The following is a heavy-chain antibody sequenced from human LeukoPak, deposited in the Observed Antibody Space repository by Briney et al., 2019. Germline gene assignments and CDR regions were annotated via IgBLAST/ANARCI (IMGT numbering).Heavy chain of an antibody. CDR3: ARDGEYDNSGYYLGGYFY. CDR1: GGTFSSYA. J-gene: IGHJ4*02. V-gene: IGHV1-69*13. D-gene: IGHD3-22*01. Sequence: SVKVSCKASGGTFSSYAISWVRQAPGQGLEWMGGIIPIFGTANYAQKFQGRVTITADESTSTAYVELSSLRSEDTAVYYCARDGEYDNSGYYLGGYFYWGQGTLVTVSS. CDR2: IIPIFGTA.